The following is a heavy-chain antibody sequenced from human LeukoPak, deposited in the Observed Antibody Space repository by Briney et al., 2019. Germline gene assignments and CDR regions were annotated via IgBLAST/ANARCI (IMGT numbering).Heavy chain of an antibody. CDR2: INPYHGKT. CDR1: GYNFITYG. V-gene: IGHV1-18*01. CDR3: ARDRIAAAVLDY. D-gene: IGHD6-13*01. J-gene: IGHJ4*02. Sequence: ASVKVSCKASGYNFITYGFGWVRQAPGQGLEWMGWINPYHGKTKYAQKFQGRVTMTTVTSTNTAHMELRSLTSDDTAVYFCARDRIAAAVLDYWGQGTLVTVSS.